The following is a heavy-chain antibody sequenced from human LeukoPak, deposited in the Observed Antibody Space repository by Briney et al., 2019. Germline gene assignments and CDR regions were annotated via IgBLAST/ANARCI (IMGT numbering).Heavy chain of an antibody. D-gene: IGHD3-16*01. CDR1: GFTFSGYA. J-gene: IGHJ4*02. CDR3: ARDLGARGH. Sequence: GGSLRLSCAASGFTFSGYATHWVRQAPGKGLEYVSAISSTGDNTYYANSVKGRFTISRDNSKNTLYLQMASLRGEDTGHYYCARDLGARGHWGQGTLVIVSS. V-gene: IGHV3-64*01. CDR2: ISSTGDNT.